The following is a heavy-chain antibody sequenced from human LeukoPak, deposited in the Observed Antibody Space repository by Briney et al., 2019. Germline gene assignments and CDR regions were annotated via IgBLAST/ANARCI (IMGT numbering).Heavy chain of an antibody. CDR2: IYSGGST. J-gene: IGHJ4*02. CDR1: GFTVSSNY. Sequence: PGGSLRLSCAASGFTVSSNYMSWVRQAPGKGLEWVSVIYSGGSTYYADSVEGRFTISRGNSKNTLYLQMNSLRAEGTAVYYCARDTGGARFYYFDYWGQGTLVTVSS. CDR3: ARDTGGARFYYFDY. D-gene: IGHD3-10*01. V-gene: IGHV3-53*01.